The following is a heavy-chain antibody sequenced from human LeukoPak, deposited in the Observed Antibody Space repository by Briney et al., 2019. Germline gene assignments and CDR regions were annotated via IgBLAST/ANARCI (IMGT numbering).Heavy chain of an antibody. V-gene: IGHV3-21*04. J-gene: IGHJ4*02. CDR2: ISSSRSYI. CDR3: ARERSVGALDY. CDR1: GFTLSIYS. D-gene: IGHD4-23*01. Sequence: SGAASGFTLSIYSMNGARPAPGQGREGVSSISSSRSYIYSAARVKGRLTPSKNNAQNSLYLQMKSMKAKSSTFFSRARERSVGALDYWGQGTLVTVS.